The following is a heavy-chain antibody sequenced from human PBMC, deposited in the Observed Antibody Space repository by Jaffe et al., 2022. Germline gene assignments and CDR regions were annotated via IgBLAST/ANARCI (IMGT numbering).Heavy chain of an antibody. CDR1: GFTFSNYG. J-gene: IGHJ3*02. D-gene: IGHD2-2*01. Sequence: QVQLVESGGGVVQPGGSLRLSCAASGFTFSNYGMNWVRQAPGKGLEWVSFIRYDGSNKYYADSVKGRFTISRDDSKNTLYVQMNSLRAEDTAVYYCAKGSDQGHYAFDIWGQGTMVTVSS. V-gene: IGHV3-30*02. CDR3: AKGSDQGHYAFDI. CDR2: IRYDGSNK.